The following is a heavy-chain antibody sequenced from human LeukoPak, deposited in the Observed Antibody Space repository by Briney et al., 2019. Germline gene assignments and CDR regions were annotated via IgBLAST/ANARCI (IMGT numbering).Heavy chain of an antibody. V-gene: IGHV4-4*07. CDR1: GGSISSYY. CDR3: ATDYYDTNGYFYYFDY. CDR2: IYTSGST. J-gene: IGHJ4*02. D-gene: IGHD3-22*01. Sequence: SETLSLTCTVSGGSISSYYWSWIRQPAGKGLEWIGRIYTSGSTNYNPSLKSRVTMSVDTSKNQVSLKLSSVTAADTAVYYCATDYYDTNGYFYYFDYWGQGTLVTVSS.